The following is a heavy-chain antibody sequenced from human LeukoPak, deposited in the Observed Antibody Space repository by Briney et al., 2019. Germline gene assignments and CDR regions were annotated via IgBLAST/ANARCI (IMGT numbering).Heavy chain of an antibody. V-gene: IGHV4-4*07. CDR3: ARDREDYYDGSGYYDFYYMDV. CDR2: MNTSGST. Sequence: KPSETLSLTCSVSGGSIINYYWTWIRQPAGKGLECIGRMNTSGSTKYNPSLKSRVTMPVDTSKNQFSLKLTSVTAADTAVYYCARDREDYYDGSGYYDFYYMDVWGKGTTVTVSS. CDR1: GGSIINYY. J-gene: IGHJ6*03. D-gene: IGHD3-22*01.